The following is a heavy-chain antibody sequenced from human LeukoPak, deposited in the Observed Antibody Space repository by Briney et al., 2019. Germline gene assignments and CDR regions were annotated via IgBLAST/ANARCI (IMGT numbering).Heavy chain of an antibody. V-gene: IGHV1-69*13. J-gene: IGHJ6*04. CDR3: ARGSPSPYCSSTSCYPPQYYYYGMDV. Sequence: SVKVSCKASGGTFSIYAISWVRQAPGQGLEWMGGIIPIFGTANYAQKFQGRVTITADESTSTAYMELSSLRSEDTAVYYCARGSPSPYCSSTSCYPPQYYYYGMDVWGKGTTVTVSS. CDR1: GGTFSIYA. D-gene: IGHD2-2*01. CDR2: IIPIFGTA.